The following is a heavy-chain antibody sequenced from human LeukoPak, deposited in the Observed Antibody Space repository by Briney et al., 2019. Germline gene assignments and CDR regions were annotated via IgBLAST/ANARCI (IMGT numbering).Heavy chain of an antibody. CDR3: GRVGNWNDRGDY. CDR1: GFTFSSYW. Sequence: PGGSLRLSCAAPGFTFSSYWMSWVRQAPGKGLEWVANIKQDGSEKYYVDSVKGRFTISRDNAKSSLSLQMNSLRAEDTAVYYCGRVGNWNDRGDYWGQGTLVTVSS. J-gene: IGHJ4*02. CDR2: IKQDGSEK. D-gene: IGHD1-1*01. V-gene: IGHV3-7*01.